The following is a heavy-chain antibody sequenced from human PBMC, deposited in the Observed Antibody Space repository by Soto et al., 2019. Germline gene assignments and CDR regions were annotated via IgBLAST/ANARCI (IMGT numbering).Heavy chain of an antibody. CDR3: ASSKPLWAASYGSGSWFDP. CDR1: GGSISSYY. CDR2: IYYSGST. D-gene: IGHD3-10*01. V-gene: IGHV4-59*01. J-gene: IGHJ5*02. Sequence: SETLSLTCTVSGGSISSYYWSWIRQPPGKGLEWIGYIYYSGSTNYNPSLKSRVTISVDTPKNQFSLKLSSVTAADTAVYYCASSKPLWAASYGSGSWFDPWGQGTLVTVS.